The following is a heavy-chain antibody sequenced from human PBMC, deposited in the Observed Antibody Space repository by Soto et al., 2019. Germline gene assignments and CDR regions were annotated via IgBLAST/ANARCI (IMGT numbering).Heavy chain of an antibody. V-gene: IGHV1-3*01. CDR1: GYTFTSYA. J-gene: IGHJ4*02. Sequence: ASVKVSCKASGYTFTSYAMHWVRQAPGQRLEWMGRINAGNGNTKYSQKFQGRVTITRDTSASTAYMELSSLRSEDTAVYYCARGGGSSGWYPYYFDYWGQGTLVTVSS. D-gene: IGHD6-19*01. CDR2: INAGNGNT. CDR3: ARGGGSSGWYPYYFDY.